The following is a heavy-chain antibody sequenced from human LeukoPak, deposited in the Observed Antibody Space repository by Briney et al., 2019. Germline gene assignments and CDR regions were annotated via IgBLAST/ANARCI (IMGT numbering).Heavy chain of an antibody. CDR2: INPSGGST. J-gene: IGHJ4*02. D-gene: IGHD3-9*01. Sequence: ASVKVSCKASGYTFTSNAISWVRQAPGQGLEWMGIINPSGGSTSYAQKFQGRVTMTRDTSPSTVYMELNSLRSEDTAVCYCARGDHTYYDILTGYPSSYWGQGTLVTVSS. V-gene: IGHV1-46*01. CDR3: ARGDHTYYDILTGYPSSY. CDR1: GYTFTSNA.